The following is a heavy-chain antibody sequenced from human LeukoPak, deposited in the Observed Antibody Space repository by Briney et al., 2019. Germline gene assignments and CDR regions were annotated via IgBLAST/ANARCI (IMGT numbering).Heavy chain of an antibody. D-gene: IGHD1-26*01. J-gene: IGHJ4*02. Sequence: ASVKVSCKASGYTFTGYYMHWVRQAPGQGLEWMGWINPNSGGTNYAQKFQGRVTMTRDTSISTAYMELSSLRSEDTAVYYCARDGDGNYFHLGSYFDYWGQGTLVTVSS. CDR3: ARDGDGNYFHLGSYFDY. CDR2: INPNSGGT. CDR1: GYTFTGYY. V-gene: IGHV1-2*02.